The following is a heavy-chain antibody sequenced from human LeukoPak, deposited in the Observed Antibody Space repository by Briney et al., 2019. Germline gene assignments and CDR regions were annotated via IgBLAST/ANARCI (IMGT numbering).Heavy chain of an antibody. Sequence: PGGSLRLSCAASGFTFSSYGMHWVRQAPGKGLEWVAVIWYDGSNKYYADSVKGRFTISRDNAKNSLYLQMNSLRAEDTAVYYCARGGIVATTASDYWGQGTLVTVSS. CDR3: ARGGIVATTASDY. CDR1: GFTFSSYG. V-gene: IGHV3-33*01. J-gene: IGHJ4*02. CDR2: IWYDGSNK. D-gene: IGHD5-12*01.